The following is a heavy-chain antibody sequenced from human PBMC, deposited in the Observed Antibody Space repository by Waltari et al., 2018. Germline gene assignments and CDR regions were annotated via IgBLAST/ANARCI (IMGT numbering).Heavy chain of an antibody. Sequence: QLRLQESGPGLMRPSETLSLTCSVSGGSITSSRHYWGWIRQAPGQGLEWIGTMSYAGTTYTSPSLKSRVALFRDTSNNQVSLKLDSVTAADTALYYCATYFGASLGTASFDVWGQGTMVTVSS. V-gene: IGHV4-39*01. CDR3: ATYFGASLGTASFDV. J-gene: IGHJ3*01. D-gene: IGHD3-9*01. CDR1: GGSITSSRHY. CDR2: MSYAGTT.